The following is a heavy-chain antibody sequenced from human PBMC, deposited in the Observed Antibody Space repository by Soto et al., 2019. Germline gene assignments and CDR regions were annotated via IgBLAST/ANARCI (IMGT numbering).Heavy chain of an antibody. CDR3: ARGGGYDSFDY. CDR2: ISHLENT. J-gene: IGHJ4*02. V-gene: IGHV4-30-2*06. Sequence: QLQLQESGSGVVKTSETLSLTCTVSGASISYGGFSWSWIRQSPGKGLEWIGYISHLENTYLHLSCKSRLTMSIDRTRNQFSLKLSSVTAADMAVYYCARGGGYDSFDYWGQGVLVTVSS. D-gene: IGHD5-12*01. CDR1: GASISYGGFS.